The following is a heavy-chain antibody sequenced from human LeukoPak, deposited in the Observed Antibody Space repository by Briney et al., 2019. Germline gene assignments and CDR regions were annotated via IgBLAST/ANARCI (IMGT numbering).Heavy chain of an antibody. V-gene: IGHV4-39*07. CDR2: IYYSGST. J-gene: IGHJ4*02. D-gene: IGHD3-22*01. Sequence: SETLSLTCTVSGGSISSSSYYWGWIRQPPGKGLEWIGSIYYSGSTYYNPSLKSRVTISVDTSKNQFSLKLSSVTAADTAVYYCARDLVVISLYYFDYWGQGTLVTVSS. CDR1: GGSISSSSYY. CDR3: ARDLVVISLYYFDY.